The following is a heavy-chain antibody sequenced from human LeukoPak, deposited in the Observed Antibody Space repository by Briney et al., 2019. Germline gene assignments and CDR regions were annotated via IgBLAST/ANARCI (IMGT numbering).Heavy chain of an antibody. Sequence: ASVRVSCKAYGYVFTGYYVVWVRQAPGQGLEWMGWINPSSGGTYFSQKFEGRVSLTRDTSTGTAYMELPSLQFDDTAVYYCNRGYCDTSPWFTGWFGPWGQGNLV. V-gene: IGHV1-2*02. J-gene: IGHJ5*02. CDR3: NRGYCDTSPWFTGWFGP. D-gene: IGHD3-22*01. CDR1: GYVFTGYY. CDR2: INPSSGGT.